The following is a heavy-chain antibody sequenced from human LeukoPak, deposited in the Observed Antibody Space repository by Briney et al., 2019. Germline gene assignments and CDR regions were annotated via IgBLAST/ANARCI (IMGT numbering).Heavy chain of an antibody. CDR3: ARDRPREVWSDSGYDLNY. V-gene: IGHV1-46*01. J-gene: IGHJ4*02. D-gene: IGHD5-12*01. CDR1: GYTFTGYY. Sequence: ASVKVSCKASGYTFTGYYMHWVRQAPGQGLEWMGIINPSGGSTSYAQKFQGRVTMTRDTSTSTVYMELSSLRSEDTAVYYCARDRPREVWSDSGYDLNYWGQGTLVTVSS. CDR2: INPSGGST.